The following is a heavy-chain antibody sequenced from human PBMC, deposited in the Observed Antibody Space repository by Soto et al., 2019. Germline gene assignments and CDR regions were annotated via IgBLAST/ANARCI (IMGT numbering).Heavy chain of an antibody. CDR3: ARETIRWLTRSNGMDV. D-gene: IGHD4-17*01. J-gene: IGHJ6*02. CDR2: INPSGGST. CDR1: GYTFTSYY. V-gene: IGHV1-46*01. Sequence: GASVKVSCKASGYTFTSYYMHWVRQAPGQGLEWMGIINPSGGSTSYAQKLQGRVTMTRDTSTSTVYMELSSLRSEDTAVYYCARETIRWLTRSNGMDVWGQGTTVTVSS.